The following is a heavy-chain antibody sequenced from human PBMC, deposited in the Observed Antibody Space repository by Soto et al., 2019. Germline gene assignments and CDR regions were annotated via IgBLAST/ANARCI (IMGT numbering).Heavy chain of an antibody. CDR3: VRGGDPGPQLGNFDY. D-gene: IGHD3-10*01. Sequence: GGSLRLSCAASGFTFSSYGMHWVRQAPGKGLEWVAVIWYDGSNKYYADSVKGRFTISRDNSKNTLYLQMNSLRAEDTAVYYCVRGGDPGPQLGNFDYWGQGTLVTVSS. V-gene: IGHV3-33*01. CDR2: IWYDGSNK. J-gene: IGHJ4*02. CDR1: GFTFSSYG.